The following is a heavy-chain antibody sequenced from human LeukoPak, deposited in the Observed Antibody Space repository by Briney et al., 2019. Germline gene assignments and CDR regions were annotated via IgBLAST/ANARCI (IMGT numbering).Heavy chain of an antibody. CDR3: ARFGRGVVTPPDY. Sequence: PGGSLRLSCAASGFTFSSYWMNWVRQAPGKGLEWIGEINHSGSTNYNPSLKSRVTISVDTSKNQFSLKLSSVTAADTAVYYCARFGRGVVTPPDYWGQGTLVTVSS. CDR1: GFTFSSYW. CDR2: INHSGST. V-gene: IGHV4-34*01. J-gene: IGHJ4*02. D-gene: IGHD4-23*01.